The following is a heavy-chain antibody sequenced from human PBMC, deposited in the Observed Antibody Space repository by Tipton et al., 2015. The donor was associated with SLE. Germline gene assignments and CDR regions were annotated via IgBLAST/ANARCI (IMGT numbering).Heavy chain of an antibody. CDR2: INHSGRI. Sequence: TLSLTCTVYGESLSGHYWVWIRQPPGKGLAWIGDINHSGRIDYNPSLMSRVTISEATSKNQFSLTLTSVTAADTGVYYCARGVAIYWITYYDYYMDVWGKGTTVTVSS. V-gene: IGHV4-34*01. CDR3: ARGVAIYWITYYDYYMDV. J-gene: IGHJ6*03. CDR1: GESLSGHY. D-gene: IGHD2-2*03.